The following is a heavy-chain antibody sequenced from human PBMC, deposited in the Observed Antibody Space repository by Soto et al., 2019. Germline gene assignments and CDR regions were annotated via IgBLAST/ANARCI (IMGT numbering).Heavy chain of an antibody. Sequence: PGGSLRLSCAASGFTCSDHAVHWVRQATGKGLEWVAMINRGASGTHYVDSVKGRFTISRDNAKNSLYLQMNSLRVEDTAVYYCATLDTAEIQTAAYWGQGTLVTVSS. D-gene: IGHD2-15*01. V-gene: IGHV3-7*01. CDR3: ATLDTAEIQTAAY. CDR2: INRGASGT. CDR1: GFTCSDHA. J-gene: IGHJ4*02.